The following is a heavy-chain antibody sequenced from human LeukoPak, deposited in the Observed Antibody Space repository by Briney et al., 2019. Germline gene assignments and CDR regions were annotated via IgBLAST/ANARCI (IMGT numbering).Heavy chain of an antibody. V-gene: IGHV4-30-2*01. CDR2: IYHSGST. J-gene: IGHJ4*02. Sequence: SQTLSLTCAVSGGSISSGGYSWSWIRQPPGKGLEWIGYIYHSGSTYYNPSLKSRVTISVDTSKNQFSLKLSSVTAADTAVYYCARVPGSGDFDYWGQGTLVTVSS. CDR3: ARVPGSGDFDY. CDR1: GGSISSGGYS. D-gene: IGHD3-3*01.